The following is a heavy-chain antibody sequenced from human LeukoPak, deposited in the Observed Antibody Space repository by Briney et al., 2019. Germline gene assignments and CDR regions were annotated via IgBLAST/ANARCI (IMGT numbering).Heavy chain of an antibody. CDR3: ARAAYNWN. D-gene: IGHD1-20*01. J-gene: IGHJ4*02. Sequence: GGSLRLSCAVSGITLSNYVMSWVRQAPGKGLEWVSYIDPSGTALYYADSVKGRFTVSRDNGKNSLSLQLRSLRAEDTALYYCARAAYNWNWGQGTLVTVSS. CDR1: GITLSNYV. CDR2: IDPSGTAL. V-gene: IGHV3-11*01.